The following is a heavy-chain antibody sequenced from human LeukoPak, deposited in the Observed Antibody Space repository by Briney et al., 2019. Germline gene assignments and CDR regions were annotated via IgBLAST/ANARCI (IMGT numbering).Heavy chain of an antibody. J-gene: IGHJ6*04. Sequence: GGSLRLSCAASGFSFRNYAMNWVRHAPGKGLECVSAISGISTGGVSTFSAESAKGPFTISRNKSNNMSYLQMNGLRAEYTAVYYCAKGTTDYGSGYGMDVWGKGTTVTVSS. CDR1: GFSFRNYA. D-gene: IGHD3-10*01. CDR2: ISGISTGGVST. V-gene: IGHV3-23*01. CDR3: AKGTTDYGSGYGMDV.